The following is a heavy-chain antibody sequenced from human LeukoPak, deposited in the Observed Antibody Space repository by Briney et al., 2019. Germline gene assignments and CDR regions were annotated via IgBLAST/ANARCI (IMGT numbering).Heavy chain of an antibody. CDR2: IKQDGSER. CDR1: GFTFSTYW. Sequence: GGSLRLSCAASGFTFSTYWMSWVRQAPGKGLEWVANIKQDGSERYYVDSVKGRFTISRDNDKNSLFLRMTSLRAEDTAVYYCARVGGRYSPLGYWGQGTLVTVSS. CDR3: ARVGGRYSPLGY. D-gene: IGHD3-16*02. V-gene: IGHV3-7*01. J-gene: IGHJ4*02.